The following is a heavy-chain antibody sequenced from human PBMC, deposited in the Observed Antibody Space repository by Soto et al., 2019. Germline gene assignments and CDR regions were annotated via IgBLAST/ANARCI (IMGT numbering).Heavy chain of an antibody. J-gene: IGHJ4*02. CDR1: GFTFSTYW. D-gene: IGHD3-10*01. Sequence: EVQLVESGGGLVQPGGSLRLSCAASGFTFSTYWMHWVRQAPGKGLVWVSRINSDGSSTSYADSVKGRFTISRDNAKNTLYLQMNSLRAEDTAVYYCARELYYYGSGNPDYWGQGTLSPSPQ. CDR3: ARELYYYGSGNPDY. V-gene: IGHV3-74*01. CDR2: INSDGSST.